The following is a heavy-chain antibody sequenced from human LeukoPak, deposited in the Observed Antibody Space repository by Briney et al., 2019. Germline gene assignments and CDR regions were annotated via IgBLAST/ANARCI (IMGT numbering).Heavy chain of an antibody. Sequence: ASVKVSCKASGYTFTSYGISWVRQAPGQGLEWMGWISAYNGNTNYAQKLQGRVTMTTDTSTSTAYMELRSLRSDDTAVYYCAGDGVGYCSSTSCFNWFDPRGQGTLVTVSS. CDR2: ISAYNGNT. D-gene: IGHD2-2*01. CDR3: AGDGVGYCSSTSCFNWFDP. V-gene: IGHV1-18*01. J-gene: IGHJ5*02. CDR1: GYTFTSYG.